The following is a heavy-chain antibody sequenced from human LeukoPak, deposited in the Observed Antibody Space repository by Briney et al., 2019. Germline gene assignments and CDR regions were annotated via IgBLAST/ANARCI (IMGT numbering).Heavy chain of an antibody. CDR1: GGSISSYY. J-gene: IGHJ5*02. D-gene: IGHD3-10*01. Sequence: PSETLSLTCTVSGGSISSYYWSWIRQPPGKGLEWIGYIYYSGSTNYNPSLKSRVTISVDTSKNQFSLKLSSVTAADTAVYYCARAHYYGSGSPYNWFDPWGQGTLVTVSS. CDR2: IYYSGST. V-gene: IGHV4-59*01. CDR3: ARAHYYGSGSPYNWFDP.